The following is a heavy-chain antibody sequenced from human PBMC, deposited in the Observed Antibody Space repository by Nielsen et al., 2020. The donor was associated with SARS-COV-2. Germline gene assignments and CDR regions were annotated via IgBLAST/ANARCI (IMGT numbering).Heavy chain of an antibody. CDR1: GFTFSNYG. D-gene: IGHD3-3*01. CDR3: AKDVWSGAHQIGPDY. J-gene: IGHJ6*02. CDR2: VSRDGSDT. Sequence: SLKISCAASGFTFSNYGMHWVRQVAGKGLEWVAIVSRDGSDTFYVDSVKGRFTISRDNSKNTVYLQMNSLRAEDTAVYHCAKDVWSGAHQIGPDYWGQGTTVTVSS. V-gene: IGHV3-30*18.